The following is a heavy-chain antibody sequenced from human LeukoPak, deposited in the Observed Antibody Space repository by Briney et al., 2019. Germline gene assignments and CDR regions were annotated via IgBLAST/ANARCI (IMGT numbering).Heavy chain of an antibody. CDR1: GFTFSSYA. Sequence: GGSLRLSCAASGFTFSSYAMHWVRQAPGKGLEYVSAISSNGGSTYYANSVKGRFTISRDNSKNTVYLQMGSLRAEDTAIYYCAKEYTGTFSPFPSYFDNWGQGTLVTVSS. J-gene: IGHJ4*02. V-gene: IGHV3-64*01. D-gene: IGHD1-26*01. CDR3: AKEYTGTFSPFPSYFDN. CDR2: ISSNGGST.